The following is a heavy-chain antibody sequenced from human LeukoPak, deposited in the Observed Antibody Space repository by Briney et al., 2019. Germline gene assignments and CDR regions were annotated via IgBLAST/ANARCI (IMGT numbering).Heavy chain of an antibody. CDR3: AREAYDSSGYGRRYDY. J-gene: IGHJ4*02. CDR2: IIPILGIA. Sequence: ASVKVSCKASGYTFTSYGISWVRQAPGQGLEWMGRIIPILGIANYAQKFQGRVTITADKSTSTAYMELSSLRSEDTAVYYCAREAYDSSGYGRRYDYWGQGTLVTVSS. V-gene: IGHV1-69*04. D-gene: IGHD3-22*01. CDR1: GYTFTSYG.